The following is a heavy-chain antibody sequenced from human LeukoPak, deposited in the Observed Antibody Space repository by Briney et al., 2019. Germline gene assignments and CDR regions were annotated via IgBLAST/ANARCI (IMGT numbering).Heavy chain of an antibody. J-gene: IGHJ4*02. CDR1: GYTFTSYG. Sequence: ASVKVSCEATGYTFTSYGISWVRQAPGQGLEWMGWISAYNGNTTYAQKLQGRVTMTTDTSTTTAYMELGSLSSDDTAVYYCAHILTGYYMDYWGQGTLVTVSS. V-gene: IGHV1-18*01. D-gene: IGHD3-9*01. CDR2: ISAYNGNT. CDR3: AHILTGYYMDY.